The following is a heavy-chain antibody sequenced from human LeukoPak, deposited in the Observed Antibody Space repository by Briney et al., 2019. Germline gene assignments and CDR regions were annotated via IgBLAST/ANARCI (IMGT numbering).Heavy chain of an antibody. CDR3: ARDARDYGGYYFDS. J-gene: IGHJ4*02. Sequence: GGSLRLSCAASGFTFSSYSMNWVRQAPGKGLEWVSYISSSSSTIYYADSVKGRFTISGDNSKNTLHLQMNSLRVEDTAVYYCARDARDYGGYYFDSWGQGTRVTVSP. CDR1: GFTFSSYS. CDR2: ISSSSSTI. V-gene: IGHV3-48*04. D-gene: IGHD4-17*01.